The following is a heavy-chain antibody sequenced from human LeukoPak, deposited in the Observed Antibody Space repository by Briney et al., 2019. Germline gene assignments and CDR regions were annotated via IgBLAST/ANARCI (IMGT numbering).Heavy chain of an antibody. CDR3: ARDSGTGSYRPIDY. Sequence: GASVKVSCKVSGYTLTELFMHWVRQAPGKGLEWMGGFDPEDGETIYAQKFQGRVTITEDTSTDTAYMELSSLTSEDTAVYYCARDSGTGSYRPIDYWGQGTLVTVSS. J-gene: IGHJ4*02. CDR2: FDPEDGET. D-gene: IGHD1-26*01. V-gene: IGHV1-24*01. CDR1: GYTLTELF.